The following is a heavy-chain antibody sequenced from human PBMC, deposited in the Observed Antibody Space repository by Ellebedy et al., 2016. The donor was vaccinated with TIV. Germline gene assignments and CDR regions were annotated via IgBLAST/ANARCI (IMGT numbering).Heavy chain of an antibody. D-gene: IGHD4-11*01. CDR1: GFRFDDYG. CDR2: INWDGGSA. Sequence: PGGSLRLSCAASGFRFDDYGMTWVRQAPGKGLEWVSCINWDGGSAGYADSVQGRFTISRDNARNSLYLQMDSLRAEDTALYYCARVLTTNSDRYDYYYGMDVWGQGTTVTVSS. CDR3: ARVLTTNSDRYDYYYGMDV. J-gene: IGHJ6*02. V-gene: IGHV3-20*04.